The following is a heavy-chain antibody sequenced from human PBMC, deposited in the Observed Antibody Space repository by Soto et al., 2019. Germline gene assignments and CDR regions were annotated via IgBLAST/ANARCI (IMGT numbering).Heavy chain of an antibody. CDR2: ISYSGYT. Sequence: TSETLSLTCTFSGASITSYYWSWIRQPPGKGLEGIGYISYSGYTNYNPSLKSRVTISFDTSKNQFSLKLSSATAADTAVYYCSRHYDAYSGSYPFDHWGQGILVTVPS. CDR1: GASITSYY. CDR3: SRHYDAYSGSYPFDH. J-gene: IGHJ4*01. D-gene: IGHD1-26*01. V-gene: IGHV4-59*08.